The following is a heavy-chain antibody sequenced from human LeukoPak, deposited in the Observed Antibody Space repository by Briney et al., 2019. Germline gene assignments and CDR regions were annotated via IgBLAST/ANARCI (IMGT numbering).Heavy chain of an antibody. Sequence: GRSLRLSCAASGFTFDDYAMHWVRQAPGKGLEWVSGISWNSGSIGYADSVKGRFTISRDNAKNSLYLQMNSLRAEDTALYYCAKKGGRGSSGYFDYWGQGTLVTVSS. D-gene: IGHD3-22*01. V-gene: IGHV3-9*01. CDR1: GFTFDDYA. CDR3: AKKGGRGSSGYFDY. CDR2: ISWNSGSI. J-gene: IGHJ4*02.